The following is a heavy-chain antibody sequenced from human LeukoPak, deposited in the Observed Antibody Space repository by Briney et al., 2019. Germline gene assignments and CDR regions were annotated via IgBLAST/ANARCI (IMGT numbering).Heavy chain of an antibody. CDR2: ISIYDGTT. Sequence: GAPVKVSCKASGYTFTSYGIGWVRQAPGQGLEWMGWISIYDGTTNYAQKLQGRVTMTTDTSTSTAYMELRSLRSDDTAVYYCARERLAVAGTSDYWGQGTLVTVSS. V-gene: IGHV1-18*01. D-gene: IGHD6-19*01. CDR3: ARERLAVAGTSDY. J-gene: IGHJ4*02. CDR1: GYTFTSYG.